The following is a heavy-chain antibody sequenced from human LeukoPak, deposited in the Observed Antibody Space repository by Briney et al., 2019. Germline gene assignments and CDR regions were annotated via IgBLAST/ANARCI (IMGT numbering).Heavy chain of an antibody. CDR1: GFTFTSYD. D-gene: IGHD3-22*01. Sequence: ASVKVSCKASGFTFTSYDINWVRQATGQGLEWMGWMNPNNGNTVYAQKFQGRVTITADKSTSTAYMELSSLRSEDTAVYYCARGGYYDSSVDYWGQGTLVTVSS. CDR2: MNPNNGNT. V-gene: IGHV1-8*01. J-gene: IGHJ4*02. CDR3: ARGGYYDSSVDY.